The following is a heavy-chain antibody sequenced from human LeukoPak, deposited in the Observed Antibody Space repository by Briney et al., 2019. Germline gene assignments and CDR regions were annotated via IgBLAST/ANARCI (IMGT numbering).Heavy chain of an antibody. V-gene: IGHV1-3*01. CDR3: ARGVGYCSGTSCYAEASLFDY. Sequence: ASVKVSCKASGYTFTNYAMHWVRQAPGERLEWMGWINAGKGNTKYSQKLRGRGTTTRDTSASTAYMELSSLRSEDTAVYYCARGVGYCSGTSCYAEASLFDYWGQGILVTVSS. CDR1: GYTFTNYA. D-gene: IGHD2-2*01. J-gene: IGHJ4*02. CDR2: INAGKGNT.